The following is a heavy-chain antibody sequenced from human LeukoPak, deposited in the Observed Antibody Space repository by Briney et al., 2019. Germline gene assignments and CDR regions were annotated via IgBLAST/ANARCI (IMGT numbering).Heavy chain of an antibody. D-gene: IGHD2-2*03. CDR2: ISHDGRNK. J-gene: IGHJ6*02. CDR1: GSTFSTYA. CDR3: ANPNTGPPGYYGMDV. V-gene: IGHV3-30*04. Sequence: PGTSLRLSCAASGSTFSTYAMHWVRQTPGKGLEWVAAISHDGRNKHYADSVKGRFTISRDNSKNTLYLQMDGLRDEDTAMYYCANPNTGPPGYYGMDVWGQGTTVTVSS.